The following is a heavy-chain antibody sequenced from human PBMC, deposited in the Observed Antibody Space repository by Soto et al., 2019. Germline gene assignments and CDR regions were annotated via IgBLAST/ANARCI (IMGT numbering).Heavy chain of an antibody. V-gene: IGHV3-23*01. CDR1: GFTFSSYA. D-gene: IGHD3-16*02. CDR3: AKDHDYIWGSYRLGYFDY. Sequence: PGGSLRLSCAASGFTFSSYAMSWVRQAPGKGLEWVSAISGSGGSTYYADSVKGRFTISRDNSKNTLYLQMNSLRAEDTAVYYCAKDHDYIWGSYRLGYFDYWGRGTLVTVS. J-gene: IGHJ4*02. CDR2: ISGSGGST.